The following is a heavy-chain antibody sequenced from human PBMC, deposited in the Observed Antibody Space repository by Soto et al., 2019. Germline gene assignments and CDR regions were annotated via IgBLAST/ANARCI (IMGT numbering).Heavy chain of an antibody. CDR1: GYTFTGYY. CDR2: INPNTGGA. V-gene: IGHV1-2*04. J-gene: IGHJ3*01. Sequence: QEHLVQSGAEVKSPGASVKVSCKAAGYTFTGYYIHWVRQAPGQGLEWMGWINPNTGGANIAQKFQGWVTLTSDTSITTTYMEVNRLTSNDTAVYYCARDYYDGSASYCLEIWGQGTMVTVAS. D-gene: IGHD3-16*01. CDR3: ARDYYDGSASYCLEI.